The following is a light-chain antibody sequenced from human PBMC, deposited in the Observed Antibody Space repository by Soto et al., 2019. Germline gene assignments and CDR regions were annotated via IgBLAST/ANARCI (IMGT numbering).Light chain of an antibody. CDR1: ASSIGADYA. Sequence: QPVLTQPPSVSGAPGQRVTISCAGSASSIGADYAIHWYQQLPGTAPKLLIFGNNNRPSGVPDRFSGSKSDTSASLAITGLQADDEADYYCQSFDSRLNGVVFGGGTKLTVL. CDR3: QSFDSRLNGVV. J-gene: IGLJ2*01. CDR2: GNN. V-gene: IGLV1-40*01.